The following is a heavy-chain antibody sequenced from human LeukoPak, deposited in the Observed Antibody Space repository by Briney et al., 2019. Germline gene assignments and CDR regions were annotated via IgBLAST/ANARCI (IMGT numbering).Heavy chain of an antibody. D-gene: IGHD5-24*01. J-gene: IGHJ4*02. V-gene: IGHV4-59*01. CDR3: ARDGKGDGYNLFDY. Sequence: PSETLSLTCTVSGGSISNYYWSWIRQPPGKGQEWIGYIYYSGRTNYKPYLQSRVTITVEPSTNQSSLKLSSVTAADTAVYYCARDGKGDGYNLFDYWGQGTLVTVSS. CDR1: GGSISNYY. CDR2: IYYSGRT.